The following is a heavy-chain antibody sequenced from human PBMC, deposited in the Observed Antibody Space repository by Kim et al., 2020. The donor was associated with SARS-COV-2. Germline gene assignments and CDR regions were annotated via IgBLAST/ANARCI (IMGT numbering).Heavy chain of an antibody. D-gene: IGHD2-21*02. Sequence: TNYNPSFKSRVAISMDKAMNQFSLKLTSMTATDTGVYYCAREAATATWLDPWGQGTLVTVSS. J-gene: IGHJ5*02. V-gene: IGHV4-4*02. CDR3: AREAATATWLDP.